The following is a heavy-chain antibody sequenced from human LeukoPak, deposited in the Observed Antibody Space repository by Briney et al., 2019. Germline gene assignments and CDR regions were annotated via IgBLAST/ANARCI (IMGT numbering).Heavy chain of an antibody. D-gene: IGHD1-1*01. Sequence: LPGGSLRLSCAASGFTFSRYWMSWVRQAPGKGLEWVASINQDESAKFYVDSVRGRFTISRDNAKNSLYLQMNSLRAEDTAVYYCARVYEYVSGFMGKTGTLYIWFDPWGQGTLATVSS. CDR2: INQDESAK. CDR1: GFTFSRYW. V-gene: IGHV3-7*01. CDR3: ARVYEYVSGFMGKTGTLYIWFDP. J-gene: IGHJ5*02.